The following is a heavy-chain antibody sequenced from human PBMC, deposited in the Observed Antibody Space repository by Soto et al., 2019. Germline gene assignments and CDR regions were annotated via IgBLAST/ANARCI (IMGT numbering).Heavy chain of an antibody. D-gene: IGHD3-10*01. Sequence: QVQLQESGPGLVKPSQTLSLTCTVSGGSISSGDYYWSWIRQPPGKGLEWIGYIYYSGSTYYNPSLKSRVTISVDTSKNQFSLKLSSVTAADTAMYYCARDSSHGSGSYLSNYGMDVWGQGTTVTVSS. V-gene: IGHV4-30-4*01. CDR2: IYYSGST. CDR3: ARDSSHGSGSYLSNYGMDV. J-gene: IGHJ6*02. CDR1: GGSISSGDYY.